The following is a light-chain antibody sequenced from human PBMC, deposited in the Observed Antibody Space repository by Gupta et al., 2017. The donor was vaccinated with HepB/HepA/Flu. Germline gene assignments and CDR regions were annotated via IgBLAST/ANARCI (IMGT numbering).Light chain of an antibody. CDR3: QQYYDIPIT. Sequence: IVMTQSPDSLAASLGERATINCKSSNNLLYANNKNHLAWYQQRPGQPPKLLISWASTRESGVPDRFSGSGSGTEFTLTISSLQAEDVAVYYCQQYYDIPITSGQGTRLEIK. J-gene: IGKJ5*01. V-gene: IGKV4-1*01. CDR2: WAS. CDR1: NNLLYANNKNH.